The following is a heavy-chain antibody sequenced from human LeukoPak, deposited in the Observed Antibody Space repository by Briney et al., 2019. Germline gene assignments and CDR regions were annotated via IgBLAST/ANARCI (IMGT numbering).Heavy chain of an antibody. CDR1: GGSINSSSYY. CDR2: IYYSGST. D-gene: IGHD3-10*01. CDR3: ARRFAPSRNDAFDI. J-gene: IGHJ3*02. Sequence: SGTLSLTCTVSGGSINSSSYYWGWIRQPPGKGLEWIGTIYYSGSTYYNPSLKSRVTISVDTSKNQFSLKLSSVTASDTAVYYCARRFAPSRNDAFDIWGQGTMVTVSS. V-gene: IGHV4-39*01.